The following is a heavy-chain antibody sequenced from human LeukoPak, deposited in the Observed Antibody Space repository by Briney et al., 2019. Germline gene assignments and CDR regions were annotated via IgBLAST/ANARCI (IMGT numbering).Heavy chain of an antibody. J-gene: IGHJ4*02. CDR2: IYYCGST. V-gene: IGHV4-59*06. D-gene: IGHD2-2*01. CDR1: GGSISSLY. Sequence: SETLSLTCSVSGGSISSLYWSWIRQHPGKGLEWIGYIYYCGSTYYNPSLKSRVTISVDPSRNQFSLKLSSVTAADTAVYYCARGGRCSSTSCYSYWGQGSLVTVSS. CDR3: ARGGRCSSTSCYSY.